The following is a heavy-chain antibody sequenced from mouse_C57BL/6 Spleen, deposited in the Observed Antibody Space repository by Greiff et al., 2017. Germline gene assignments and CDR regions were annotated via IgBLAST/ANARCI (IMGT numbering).Heavy chain of an antibody. Sequence: QVQLKESGPELVKPGASVKISCKASGYTFTDYYINWVKQRPGQGLEWIGWIFPGSGSTYYNEKFKGKATLTVDKSSSTAYMLLSSLTSEHSAVYFCARRLPGGDYWYFDVWGTGTTVTVSS. CDR1: GYTFTDYY. CDR3: ARRLPGGDYWYFDV. V-gene: IGHV1-75*01. D-gene: IGHD1-2*01. CDR2: IFPGSGST. J-gene: IGHJ1*03.